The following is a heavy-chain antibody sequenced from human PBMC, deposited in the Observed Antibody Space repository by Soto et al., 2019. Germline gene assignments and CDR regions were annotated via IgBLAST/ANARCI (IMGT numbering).Heavy chain of an antibody. CDR2: IIPILGIA. D-gene: IGHD4-17*01. CDR3: ATDHGDYGRPAYDY. J-gene: IGHJ4*02. V-gene: IGHV1-69*02. Sequence: QVQLVQSGAEVKKPGSSVNVSCKASGGTFSSYTISWVGQAPGQGLEWMGRIIPILGIANYAQKFQGRVTITADKSTSTAYMELSSLRSEDTAVYYCATDHGDYGRPAYDYWGQGTLVTVSS. CDR1: GGTFSSYT.